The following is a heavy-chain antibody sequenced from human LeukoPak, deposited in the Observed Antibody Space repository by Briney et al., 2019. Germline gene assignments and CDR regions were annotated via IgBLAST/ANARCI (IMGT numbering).Heavy chain of an antibody. D-gene: IGHD2-2*01. CDR1: GGSISSSSYY. Sequence: SETLSLTCTVSGGSISSSSYYWGWIRQPPGKGLEWIGSIYYSGSTYYNPSLKSRVTISVDTSKNQFSLKLSSVTAADTAVYCCARHDSRYCSSTSCYAFDYWGQGTLVTVSS. CDR2: IYYSGST. CDR3: ARHDSRYCSSTSCYAFDY. V-gene: IGHV4-39*01. J-gene: IGHJ4*02.